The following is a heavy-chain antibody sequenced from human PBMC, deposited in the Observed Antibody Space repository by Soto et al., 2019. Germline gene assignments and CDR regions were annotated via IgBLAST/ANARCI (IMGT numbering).Heavy chain of an antibody. V-gene: IGHV4-39*01. Sequence: PSETLSLTCTVSGDSISSGSYYWGWIRQPPGKGLEWIGSFYYSGSAYYNPSLKSRVTISVDTSKNQLSLNLNSVTAADTALYYCVRTYGDSDYWGQGTLVTVSS. CDR3: VRTYGDSDY. CDR2: FYYSGSA. J-gene: IGHJ4*02. D-gene: IGHD4-17*01. CDR1: GDSISSGSYY.